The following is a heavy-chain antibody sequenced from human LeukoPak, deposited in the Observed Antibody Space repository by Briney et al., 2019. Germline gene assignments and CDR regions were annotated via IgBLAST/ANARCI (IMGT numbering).Heavy chain of an antibody. D-gene: IGHD1-26*01. CDR2: IYYSGST. CDR3: ARDLRWELIPWFDP. CDR1: GGSISSYY. V-gene: IGHV4-59*01. Sequence: PSETLSLTCTVSGGSISSYYWSWIRQPPGKGLEWIGYIYYSGSTNYNPSIKSRVTISVDTSNNQFSLKLSSVTAADTAVYYCARDLRWELIPWFDPWGQGTLVTVSS. J-gene: IGHJ5*02.